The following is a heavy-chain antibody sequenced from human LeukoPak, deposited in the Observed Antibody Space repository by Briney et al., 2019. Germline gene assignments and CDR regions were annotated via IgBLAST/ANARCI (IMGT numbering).Heavy chain of an antibody. Sequence: GGSLRLSCAASGFTFSSYAMHWVRQAPGKGLEWVAVISYDGSNKYYADSVKGRFTISRDNSKNTLYLQMNSLRAEDTAVYYCARDGQDFWSGYNFDYWGQGTLVTVSS. V-gene: IGHV3-30-3*01. CDR2: ISYDGSNK. CDR3: ARDGQDFWSGYNFDY. J-gene: IGHJ4*02. CDR1: GFTFSSYA. D-gene: IGHD3-3*01.